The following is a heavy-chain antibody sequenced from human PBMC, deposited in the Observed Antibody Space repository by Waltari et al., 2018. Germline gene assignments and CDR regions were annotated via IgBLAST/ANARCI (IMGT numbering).Heavy chain of an antibody. J-gene: IGHJ4*02. CDR3: ARGMITFVGVIVIPD. CDR1: GYTFTSYY. D-gene: IGHD3-16*02. V-gene: IGHV1-46*01. Sequence: QVQLVQSGAEVKKPGASVKVSCKASGYTFTSYYLHWVRQATGQGLEWMGIINPSGGSTSYEQKFQGRVTMTRYTSTSTVYMELSSLRSEDTAVYYCARGMITFVGVIVIPDWGQGTLVTVSS. CDR2: INPSGGST.